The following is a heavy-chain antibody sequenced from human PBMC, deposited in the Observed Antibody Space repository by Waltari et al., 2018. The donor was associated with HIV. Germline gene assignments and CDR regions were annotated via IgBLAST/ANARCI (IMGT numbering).Heavy chain of an antibody. V-gene: IGHV3-21*01. Sequence: EVRLWESGGGLVRPGGSLSIPCAASAFRLSDSNMNWVRQGPGKGLEWVASIGSLQNFIHYADSVKGRFTVSRDNAKNSLYLQMNSLTAEDTAVYYCARGPSSGWSWFDPWGQGTLVTVSS. CDR3: ARGPSSGWSWFDP. CDR2: IGSLQNFI. D-gene: IGHD6-19*01. J-gene: IGHJ5*02. CDR1: AFRLSDSN.